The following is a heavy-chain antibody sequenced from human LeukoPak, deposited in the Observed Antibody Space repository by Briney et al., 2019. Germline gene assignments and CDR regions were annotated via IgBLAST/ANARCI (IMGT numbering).Heavy chain of an antibody. CDR1: GLTFTNHG. J-gene: IGHJ4*02. Sequence: GGSLKLSCVTSGLTFTNHGFHWLRQAADKGLEWVAFVRNDGFDTYHSNSVKGRFSISRDDSKNTVYLQMNSLRAEDTALYYCARDRGKDYFGDWGQGTQVTVSS. D-gene: IGHD4-23*01. V-gene: IGHV3-30*02. CDR3: ARDRGKDYFGD. CDR2: VRNDGFDT.